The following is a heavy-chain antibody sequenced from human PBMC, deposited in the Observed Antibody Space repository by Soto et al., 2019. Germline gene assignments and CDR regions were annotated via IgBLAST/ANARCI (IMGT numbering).Heavy chain of an antibody. J-gene: IGHJ5*02. V-gene: IGHV3-33*01. D-gene: IGHD6-19*01. CDR2: IWYDGSNK. CDR1: GFTFSSYG. CDR3: ARDGRAVADFNWFDP. Sequence: VQLVESGGGVVQPGRSLRLSCAASGFTFSSYGMHWVRQAPGKGLEWVAVIWYDGSNKYYADSVKGRFTISRDNSKNTLYLQMNSLRAEDTAVYYCARDGRAVADFNWFDPWGQGTLVTVSS.